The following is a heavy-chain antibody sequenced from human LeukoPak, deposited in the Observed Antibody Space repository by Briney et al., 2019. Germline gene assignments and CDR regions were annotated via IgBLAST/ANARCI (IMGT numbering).Heavy chain of an antibody. Sequence: GASVKVSCKASGYTFTSYDINWVRQATGQGLEWMGGMNPNSGNTGYAQKFQGRVTMTRNTSINTDYIELSSLRSEDTAVYYCALRVDYYYYYGMDVWGQGTTVTVSS. CDR3: ALRVDYYYYYGMDV. J-gene: IGHJ6*02. CDR1: GYTFTSYD. CDR2: MNPNSGNT. V-gene: IGHV1-8*01.